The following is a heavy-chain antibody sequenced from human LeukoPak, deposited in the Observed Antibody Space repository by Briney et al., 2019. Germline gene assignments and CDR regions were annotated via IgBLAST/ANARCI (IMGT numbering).Heavy chain of an antibody. CDR3: ANYYDFWSGYYN. V-gene: IGHV4-59*01. CDR1: GVSIRSYY. D-gene: IGHD3-3*01. J-gene: IGHJ4*02. Sequence: SETLSLTCTVSGVSIRSYYWSWIRQPPGKGLEWIGYVYYSGSTNYNPSLKSRVTISVDTSKNHFSLKLTSVTAADTAVCYCANYYDFWSGYYNWGQGTLVTVSS. CDR2: VYYSGST.